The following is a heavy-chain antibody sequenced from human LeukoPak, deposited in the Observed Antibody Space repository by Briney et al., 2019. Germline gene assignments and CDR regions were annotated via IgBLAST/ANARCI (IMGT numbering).Heavy chain of an antibody. J-gene: IGHJ4*02. V-gene: IGHV4-59*01. CDR2: IYNTVDT. CDR3: ARRRYYDSTGYNPTFYFDY. Sequence: PSETLSLTCTVSGDSIIGNYWSWIRQPPGKTLEWIGYIYNTVDTTYNPSLESRLTMSLDMSNKQFSPRLTSVTAADTAVYYCARRRYYDSTGYNPTFYFDYWGQGILVTVSS. CDR1: GDSIIGNY. D-gene: IGHD3-22*01.